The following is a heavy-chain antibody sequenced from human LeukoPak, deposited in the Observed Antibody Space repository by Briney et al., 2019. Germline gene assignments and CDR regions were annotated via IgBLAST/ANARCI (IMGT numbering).Heavy chain of an antibody. V-gene: IGHV7-4-1*02. Sequence: ASVKVSCKASGYTFTSYAMNWVRQAPGQGLEWMGWINTNTGNPTYAQGFTGRFVFSLDTSVSTAYLQISSLKAEDTAVYYCVRSPITKMVRGVIPPPNFDYWGQGTLVTVSS. D-gene: IGHD3-10*01. J-gene: IGHJ4*02. CDR2: INTNTGNP. CDR1: GYTFTSYA. CDR3: VRSPITKMVRGVIPPPNFDY.